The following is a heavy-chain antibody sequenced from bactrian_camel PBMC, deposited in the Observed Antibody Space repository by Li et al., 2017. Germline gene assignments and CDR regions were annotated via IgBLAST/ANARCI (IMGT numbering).Heavy chain of an antibody. CDR2: INSGGGST. CDR3: AAAGASYGGSWSYEYNY. CDR1: GFVFSNYA. D-gene: IGHD6*01. V-gene: IGHV3S31*01. Sequence: DVQLVESGGGLVQSGRSLRLSCAASGFVFSNYAMSWVRQAPVKGLEWVSVINSGGGSTYYADSVKGRSTISRDNAKNTLYLQMNSLKPEDTAVYYCAAAGASYGGSWSYEYNYWGQGTQVTVS. J-gene: IGHJ4*01.